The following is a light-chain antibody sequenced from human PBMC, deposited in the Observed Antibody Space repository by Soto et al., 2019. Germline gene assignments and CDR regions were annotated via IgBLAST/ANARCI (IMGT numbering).Light chain of an antibody. J-gene: IGKJ4*01. CDR1: QGIGSA. CDR3: HQFNSYPLT. V-gene: IGKV1-13*02. Sequence: AIQLTQSPSSLSASVGDRVTITCRASQGIGSALAWYQQRPGEAPRFLIYDASTLGSGVPLRFSGSGSGTYFTLTISTLQLEDFATYYCHQFNSYPLTFAGDTKVEIK. CDR2: DAS.